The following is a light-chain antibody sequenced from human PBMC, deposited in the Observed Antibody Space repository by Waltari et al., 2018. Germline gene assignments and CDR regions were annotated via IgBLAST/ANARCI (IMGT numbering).Light chain of an antibody. V-gene: IGKV1-5*03. CDR2: KAS. CDR1: QSIRSW. CDR3: QQYNSYSPT. Sequence: DIQMTQSPSTSSASVGGRVTITSRASQSIRSWLAWYQQKPGKAPKLLIYKASSLESGVPSRFSGSGSGTEFTLTISSLQPDDFATYYCQQYNSYSPTFGQGTKVEIK. J-gene: IGKJ1*01.